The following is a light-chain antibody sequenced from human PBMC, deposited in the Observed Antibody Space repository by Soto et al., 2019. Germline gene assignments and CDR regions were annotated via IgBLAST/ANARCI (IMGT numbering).Light chain of an antibody. CDR2: GAS. CDR1: QSVSSN. CDR3: QHSGDFRWT. J-gene: IGKJ1*01. V-gene: IGKV3D-15*01. Sequence: TVMTQSPVTLSVSPWEKATLSCRASQSVSSNLAWYQQKPGQAPRLLIYGASSRATGIPDRFSGRGFGTDFTLTISRLEPEDFAVYYCQHSGDFRWTFGQGTKVDI.